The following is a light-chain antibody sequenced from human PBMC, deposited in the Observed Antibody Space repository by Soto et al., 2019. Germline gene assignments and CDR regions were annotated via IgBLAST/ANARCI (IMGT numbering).Light chain of an antibody. J-gene: IGLJ1*01. CDR1: DSDIGGHNR. CDR2: EVG. Sequence: HSALTQPASVSGSPGQSITISCSGSDSDIGGHNRVSWYQQHPGKAPRLILYEVGNRPSGVSYRFSGSKSGNTASLTISGLQAEDEADYYCDSHTSRSTHVFGTGTKLTVL. V-gene: IGLV2-14*01. CDR3: DSHTSRSTHV.